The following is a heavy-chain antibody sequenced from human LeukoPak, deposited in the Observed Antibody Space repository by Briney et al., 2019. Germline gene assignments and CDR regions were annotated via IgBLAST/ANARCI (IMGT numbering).Heavy chain of an antibody. CDR2: IYYSGST. D-gene: IGHD4-17*01. Sequence: PSETLPLTCTVSGGPISSSSYYWGWMPQPPGKGLEWIGSIYYSGSTYYNPSLKSRVTISVDTSKTQLSLKLSPVTAADTAVYYCARGPYGHPDYWGQGTLVTVSS. CDR3: ARGPYGHPDY. V-gene: IGHV4-39*01. J-gene: IGHJ4*02. CDR1: GGPISSSSYY.